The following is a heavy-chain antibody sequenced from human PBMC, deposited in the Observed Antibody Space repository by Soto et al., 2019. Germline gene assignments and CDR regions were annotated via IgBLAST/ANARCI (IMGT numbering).Heavy chain of an antibody. CDR2: IDQDGSER. D-gene: IGHD1-26*01. CDR1: GFTFSVYR. Sequence: EVPMVASGGGLVQPGGSLRLSCAASGFTFSVYRMSWVRQAPGKGLEWVAKIDQDGSERDYVGSVKGRFTVSRDNAKNSLFLQMNSLGVDDTAVYYCARDWDKWGQGTLVTVSS. J-gene: IGHJ4*02. V-gene: IGHV3-7*01. CDR3: ARDWDK.